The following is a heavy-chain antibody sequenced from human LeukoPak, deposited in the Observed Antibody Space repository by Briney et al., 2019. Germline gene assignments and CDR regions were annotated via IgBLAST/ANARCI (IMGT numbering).Heavy chain of an antibody. CDR2: ISASGGST. CDR1: GFTFSSYA. V-gene: IGHV3-23*01. D-gene: IGHD3-22*01. CDR3: AKSPYFYYDSSGYPDY. Sequence: GGSLRLSCAVSGFTFSSYAMSWVRQAPGKGLEWVSAISASGGSTYYADSVKGRFTISRDNSKNTLYLQMNSLRAEDTAVYYCAKSPYFYYDSSGYPDYWGQGTLVTVSS. J-gene: IGHJ4*02.